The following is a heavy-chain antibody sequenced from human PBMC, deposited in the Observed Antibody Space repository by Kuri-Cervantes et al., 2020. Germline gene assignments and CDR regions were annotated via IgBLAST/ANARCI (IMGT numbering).Heavy chain of an antibody. CDR1: GYTFTSYA. J-gene: IGHJ4*01. D-gene: IGHD6-19*01. V-gene: IGHV1-3*01. CDR2: INAGNGNT. Sequence: ASVKVSCKASGYTFTSYAMHWVRQAPGQRLEWMGWINAGNGNTKYSQKFQGRVTITRDTSTSTAYMELRSLRSDDTVVYYCAIAYSSDWDYDYWGQGTLVTVSS. CDR3: AIAYSSDWDYDY.